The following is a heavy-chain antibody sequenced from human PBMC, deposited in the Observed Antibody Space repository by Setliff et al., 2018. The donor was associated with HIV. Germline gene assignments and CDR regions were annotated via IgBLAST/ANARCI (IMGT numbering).Heavy chain of an antibody. D-gene: IGHD3-10*01. J-gene: IGHJ5*02. V-gene: IGHV1-2*06. CDR1: GYTFNDNY. CDR2: ISPDIGDT. CDR3: ARLNSYGSERIWLDP. Sequence: ASVKVSCKASGYTFNDNYIHWVRQAPGQGLEWMGRISPDIGDTNYAQMFHGRVTMTRDTSISTAYMELSSLKSDDTAVYYCARLNSYGSERIWLDPWGQGTQVTVSS.